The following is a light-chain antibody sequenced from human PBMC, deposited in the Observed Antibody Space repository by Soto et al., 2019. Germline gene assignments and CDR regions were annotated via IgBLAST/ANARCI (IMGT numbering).Light chain of an antibody. Sequence: DIPMTQSPSSLSSSVGDRVTITCRASQSINSYLNWYQQKPGKAPKFLIYAASSLQSGVPSRFSGSGSGTDYTLTISSLQPEDFATYYCQQSYSTPPYTFGQGTKLEIK. CDR2: AAS. J-gene: IGKJ2*01. V-gene: IGKV1-39*01. CDR1: QSINSY. CDR3: QQSYSTPPYT.